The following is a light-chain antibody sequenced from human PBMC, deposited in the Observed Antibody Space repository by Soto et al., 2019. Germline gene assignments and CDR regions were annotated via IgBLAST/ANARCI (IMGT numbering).Light chain of an antibody. CDR2: AAS. CDR3: QQYYSFPLT. J-gene: IGKJ4*01. CDR1: QGSSSN. V-gene: IGKV1D-8*01. Sequence: VIWMTQSPSLLCASTGDRGSMXCRMSQGSSSNLVWYQQKPGKAPELLIYAASTLQSGGPSRFSGSGSGTDFTRTISCLQSEDFATYYCQQYYSFPLTFGGGTKVDIK.